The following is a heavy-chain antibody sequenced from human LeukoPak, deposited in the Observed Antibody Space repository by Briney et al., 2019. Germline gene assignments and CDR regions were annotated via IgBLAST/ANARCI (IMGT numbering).Heavy chain of an antibody. Sequence: SETLSLTCTVSGASVSSGSSYWGWIRQPPGKGLEWIGYIFYSGTTNYSPSLKSRVTMSLDTSENQFSLRLSSVTAADTAVYYCARGITSCYDYWGQGTLVTVSS. J-gene: IGHJ4*02. CDR1: GASVSSGSSY. CDR3: ARGITSCYDY. V-gene: IGHV4-61*01. CDR2: IFYSGTT. D-gene: IGHD2-2*01.